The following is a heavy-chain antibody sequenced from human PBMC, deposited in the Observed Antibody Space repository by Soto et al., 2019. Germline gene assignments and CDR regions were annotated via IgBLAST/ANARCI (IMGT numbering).Heavy chain of an antibody. CDR2: ISAYNGNT. J-gene: IGHJ6*03. V-gene: IGHV1-18*01. Sequence: GASVKVSCKASGYTFTSYGISWVRQAPGQGLEWMGWISAYNGNTNYAQKLQGRVTMTTDTSTSTAYMELRSLRSDDTAVYYCARDSGHSARFIFYYYYMDVWGKGTTVTVSS. CDR3: ARDSGHSARFIFYYYYMDV. CDR1: GYTFTSYG. D-gene: IGHD3-3*01.